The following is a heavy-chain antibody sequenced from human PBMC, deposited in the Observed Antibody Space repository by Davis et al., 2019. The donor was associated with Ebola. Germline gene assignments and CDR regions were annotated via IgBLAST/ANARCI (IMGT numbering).Heavy chain of an antibody. D-gene: IGHD6-13*01. CDR1: GGSFSGYY. CDR2: INHSGST. CDR3: ARGGLVAAGSRGTFDP. J-gene: IGHJ5*02. Sequence: PSETLSLTCAVYGGSFSGYYWSWIRQPPGKGLEWIGEINHSGSTNYNPSLKSRVTISVDTSKNQFSLKLSSVTAADTAVYYCARGGLVAAGSRGTFDPWGQGTLVTVSS. V-gene: IGHV4-34*01.